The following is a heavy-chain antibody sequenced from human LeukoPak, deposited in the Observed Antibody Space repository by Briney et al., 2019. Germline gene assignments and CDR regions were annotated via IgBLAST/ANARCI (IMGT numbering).Heavy chain of an antibody. CDR3: ARDSDGFDY. J-gene: IGHJ4*02. Sequence: GGSLRLSCAASGFTFSNTWMSWVRQAPGKGPEWVTNMKPNGNEKYYVDSVKGRFTISRDNAKNSLYLQMNSLRVEDTAVYYCARDSDGFDYWGQGALVTVSS. D-gene: IGHD2-21*01. CDR2: MKPNGNEK. CDR1: GFTFSNTW. V-gene: IGHV3-7*01.